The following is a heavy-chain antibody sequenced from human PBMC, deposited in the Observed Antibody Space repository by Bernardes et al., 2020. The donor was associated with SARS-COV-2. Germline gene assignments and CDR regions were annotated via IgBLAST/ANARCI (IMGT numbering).Heavy chain of an antibody. J-gene: IGHJ4*02. CDR1: GGSIRSGGYY. Sequence: TLSLTCTVSGGSIRSGGYYWSWIRQHPGKGLEWIGYIYYSGSTYYNPSLKSRVTISVDTSKNQFSLKLSSVTAADTAVYYCARHPRITIFGVVTHFDYWGQGTLVTGSA. V-gene: IGHV4-31*03. D-gene: IGHD3-3*01. CDR2: IYYSGST. CDR3: ARHPRITIFGVVTHFDY.